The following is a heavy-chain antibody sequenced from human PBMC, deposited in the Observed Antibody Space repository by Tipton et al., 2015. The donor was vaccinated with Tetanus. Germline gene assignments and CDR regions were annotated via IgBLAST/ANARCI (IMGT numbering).Heavy chain of an antibody. D-gene: IGHD3-16*01. V-gene: IGHV3-7*05. CDR2: IHQDGSEK. CDR1: GFTFSSYW. Sequence: SLRLSCAASGFTFSSYWMTWVRQAPGKGLEWVANIHQDGSEKYYVDSVKGRFTISRDNAKNSVYLQMNSLRAEDTAVYYCGREGSTDYILPLQHWGQGTLVTVSS. J-gene: IGHJ1*01. CDR3: GREGSTDYILPLQH.